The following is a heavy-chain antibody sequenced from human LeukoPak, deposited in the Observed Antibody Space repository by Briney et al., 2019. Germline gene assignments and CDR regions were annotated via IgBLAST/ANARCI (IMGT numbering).Heavy chain of an antibody. J-gene: IGHJ4*02. Sequence: PGGSLRLSCVASGFTFDDYAMHWVRQAPGKGLEWVSGINWNSGTLGYADSVKGRFTISRDNAKNSLYLQMNSLRAEDTAVYYCARERKYDSNFDYWGQGTLVTVSS. V-gene: IGHV3-9*01. D-gene: IGHD1-1*01. CDR2: INWNSGTL. CDR3: ARERKYDSNFDY. CDR1: GFTFDDYA.